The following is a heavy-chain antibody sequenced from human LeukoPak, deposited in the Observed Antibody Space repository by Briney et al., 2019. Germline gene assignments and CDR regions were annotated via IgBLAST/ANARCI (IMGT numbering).Heavy chain of an antibody. CDR3: ARDWRYCSGGSCSYYFDY. D-gene: IGHD2-15*01. J-gene: IGHJ4*02. V-gene: IGHV4-4*07. CDR2: IYTSGST. Sequence: SETLSLTCTVPGGSISRYYWSWIRQPAGKGLEWIGRIYTSGSTNYNPSLNSRVTISVDKSKNHLSLNLSSVTVADTAVYYCARDWRYCSGGSCSYYFDYWGQGALVTVSS. CDR1: GGSISRYY.